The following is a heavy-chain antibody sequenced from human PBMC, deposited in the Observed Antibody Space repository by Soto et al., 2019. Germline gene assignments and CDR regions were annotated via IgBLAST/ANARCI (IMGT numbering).Heavy chain of an antibody. J-gene: IGHJ3*02. V-gene: IGHV3-21*01. CDR3: VRDYYDTSGYPNTFDM. Sequence: VGSLRLSCAASGFTLSRHTMNWVRQAPGKGLEWVSFIGSRTSDIYYADSVKGRFTISRDNAKNSLYLDLTRLRAEDTAVYFCVRDYYDTSGYPNTFDMWGQGTMVTVSS. CDR1: GFTLSRHT. CDR2: IGSRTSDI. D-gene: IGHD3-22*01.